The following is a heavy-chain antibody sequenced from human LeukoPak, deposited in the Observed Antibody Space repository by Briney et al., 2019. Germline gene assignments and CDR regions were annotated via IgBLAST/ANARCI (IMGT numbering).Heavy chain of an antibody. CDR3: ARDNGSGSYYKYPYYYMDV. CDR1: GGSISSYY. J-gene: IGHJ6*03. V-gene: IGHV4-59*01. CDR2: IYYSGST. Sequence: PSETLSLTCTVSGGSISSYYWSWIRQPPGKGLEWIGYIYYSGSTNYNPSLKSRVTISVDTSKNQFSLKLSSVTAADTAVYYCARDNGSGSYYKYPYYYMDVWGKGTTVTVSS. D-gene: IGHD3-10*01.